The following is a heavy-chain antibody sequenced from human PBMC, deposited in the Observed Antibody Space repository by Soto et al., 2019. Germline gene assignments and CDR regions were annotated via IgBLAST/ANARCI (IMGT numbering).Heavy chain of an antibody. CDR2: IWYDGSNK. J-gene: IGHJ4*02. D-gene: IGHD6-19*01. V-gene: IGHV3-33*08. CDR1: GFTFSDYY. Sequence: GSLRLSCAASGFTFSDYYMSWIRQAPGKGLEWVAVIWYDGSNKYYVDSVKGRFTISRDNSKNTLYLHMDGLRAEDTAVYFCAREKYRAGWYYFDYWGQGALVTVSS. CDR3: AREKYRAGWYYFDY.